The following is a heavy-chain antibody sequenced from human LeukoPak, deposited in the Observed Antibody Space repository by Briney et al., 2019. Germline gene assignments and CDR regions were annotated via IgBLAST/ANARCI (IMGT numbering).Heavy chain of an antibody. J-gene: IGHJ4*02. V-gene: IGHV3-21*01. CDR1: GFTFSSYT. CDR3: AREKGYCSSTSCSNY. Sequence: KPGGSLRLSCAASGFTFSSYTMNWVRQAPGKGLEWVSSISSSSSYIYYADSVKGRFTISRDNAKNSLYLQMNSLRAEGTAVYYCAREKGYCSSTSCSNYWGQGTLVTVSS. D-gene: IGHD2-2*01. CDR2: ISSSSSYI.